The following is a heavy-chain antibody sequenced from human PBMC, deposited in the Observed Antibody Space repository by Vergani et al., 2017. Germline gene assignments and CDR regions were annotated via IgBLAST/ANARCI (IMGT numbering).Heavy chain of an antibody. CDR3: ARHLAYCGGDCYPYYYGMDV. J-gene: IGHJ6*02. D-gene: IGHD2-21*02. CDR2: ISSSSSYI. V-gene: IGHV3-21*01. Sequence: EVQLVESGGGLVKPGGSLRLSCAASGFTFSSYSMNWVRQAPGKGLEWVSSISSSSSYIYYADSVKGRFTISRDNAKNSLYLQMNSLRAEDTAVYYCARHLAYCGGDCYPYYYGMDVWGQGTTVTVSS. CDR1: GFTFSSYS.